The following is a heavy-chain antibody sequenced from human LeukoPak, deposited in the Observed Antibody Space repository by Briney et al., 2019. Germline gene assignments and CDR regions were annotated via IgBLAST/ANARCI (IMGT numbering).Heavy chain of an antibody. CDR3: ARGSGVHY. CDR2: ISKSSTYI. D-gene: IGHD3-10*01. V-gene: IGHV3-21*01. Sequence: GGPLRLSCAASGFTVSSNYMGWVRQAPGKGLEWVASISKSSTYIYYADSVKGRFTISRGNSNNSLYLQMNSLGVDDTAVYYCARGSGVHYWGQGTLLIVSS. J-gene: IGHJ4*02. CDR1: GFTVSSNY.